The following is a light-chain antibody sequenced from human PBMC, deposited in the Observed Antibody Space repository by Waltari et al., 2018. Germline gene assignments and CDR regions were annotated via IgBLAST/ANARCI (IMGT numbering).Light chain of an antibody. Sequence: QSVLTQPPSASGTPGQRVTISCSGSASNIGGNLVNWYQQLPGKAPKLLFYRSDQRPSGVPDRFSASKTGTSASLGISGLQSEDEADYFCASWDDSLNGHWVFGGGTKVTVL. V-gene: IGLV1-44*01. CDR2: RSD. CDR3: ASWDDSLNGHWV. CDR1: ASNIGGNL. J-gene: IGLJ3*02.